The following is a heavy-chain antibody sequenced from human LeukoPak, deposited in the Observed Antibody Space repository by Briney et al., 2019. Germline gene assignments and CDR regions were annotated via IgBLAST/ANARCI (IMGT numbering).Heavy chain of an antibody. J-gene: IGHJ3*02. D-gene: IGHD6-13*01. V-gene: IGHV4-39*01. Sequence: SETLSLTCTVSGGSISSSSYYWGWIRQPPGKGLEWIGSIYYSGSTYYNPSLKSRVTISVDTSENQFSLKLSSVTAADTAVYYCARLSAAGNAFDIWGQGTMVTVSS. CDR3: ARLSAAGNAFDI. CDR2: IYYSGST. CDR1: GGSISSSSYY.